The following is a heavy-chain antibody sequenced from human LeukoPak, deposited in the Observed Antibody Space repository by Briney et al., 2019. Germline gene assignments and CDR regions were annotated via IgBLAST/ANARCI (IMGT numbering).Heavy chain of an antibody. J-gene: IGHJ4*02. CDR3: ARGLDGSGSYYKGDY. Sequence: GGSLSLYCVDSGFTFSNYAMNWVRQAPGQGLEWVSTISGSGGSNYYADSVKGRFTISRDNSKNTLYLQMISLRDEDTALYYCARGLDGSGSYYKGDYWGQGTLVTVSS. CDR1: GFTFSNYA. D-gene: IGHD3-10*01. V-gene: IGHV3-23*01. CDR2: ISGSGGSN.